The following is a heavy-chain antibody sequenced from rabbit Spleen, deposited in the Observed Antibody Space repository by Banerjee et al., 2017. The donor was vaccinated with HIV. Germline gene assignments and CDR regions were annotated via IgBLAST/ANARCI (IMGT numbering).Heavy chain of an antibody. CDR1: GVSFSDKDV. CDR2: VNASTGKP. D-gene: IGHD1-1*01. V-gene: IGHV1S45*01. Sequence: EQLEESGGGLVKPEGSLTLTCKASGVSFSDKDVMCWVRQAPGKGLEWIACVNASTGKPVYATWASGRFTISRTSSTTVTLRMTSLTAADRATYFCARDLVGVIGWNFNLWGPGTLVTVS. CDR3: ARDLVGVIGWNFNL. J-gene: IGHJ4*01.